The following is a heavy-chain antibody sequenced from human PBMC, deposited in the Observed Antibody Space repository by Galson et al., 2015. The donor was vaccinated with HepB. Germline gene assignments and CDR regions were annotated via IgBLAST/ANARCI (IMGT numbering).Heavy chain of an antibody. J-gene: IGHJ4*02. D-gene: IGHD3-16*01. Sequence: SLRLSCAASGFTFNSYAMSWVRQAPGKGLEWVSVMTDSGGRTYYADSVKGRFTISRDKSKNTLYLQMNSLRGDDTAVYYCAKHLVTSGGSFGYWGQGTLVTVSS. V-gene: IGHV3-23*01. CDR1: GFTFNSYA. CDR2: MTDSGGRT. CDR3: AKHLVTSGGSFGY.